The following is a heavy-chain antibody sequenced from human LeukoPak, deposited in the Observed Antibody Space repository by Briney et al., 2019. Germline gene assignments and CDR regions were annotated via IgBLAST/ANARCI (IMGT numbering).Heavy chain of an antibody. D-gene: IGHD2-15*01. CDR1: GGSISSSNW. CDR2: IYHSGST. J-gene: IGHJ4*02. V-gene: IGHV4-4*02. Sequence: PSGTLSLTCAVSGGSISSSNWWSWVRQPPGKGLEWIGVIYHSGSTNYNPSLKSRVTISVDKSKNQFSLKLSSVTAADTAVYYCARDRYCSGGSCFDYWGQGTLVTVSS. CDR3: ARDRYCSGGSCFDY.